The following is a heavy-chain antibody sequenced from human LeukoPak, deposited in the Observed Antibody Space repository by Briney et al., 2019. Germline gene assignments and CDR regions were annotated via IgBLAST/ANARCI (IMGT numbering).Heavy chain of an antibody. CDR2: INTDGSST. CDR1: GFTFSSYW. V-gene: IGHV3-74*01. CDR3: ARGKWFDSEFFQH. J-gene: IGHJ1*01. Sequence: HPGGSLRLSCAASGFTFSSYWMHWVRQAPGKGLVWVSRINTDGSSTSYADSVKGRFTISRDNAKNTLTLQMSSLRAEDTAVYYCARGKWFDSEFFQHWGQGTLVTVSS. D-gene: IGHD3-10*01.